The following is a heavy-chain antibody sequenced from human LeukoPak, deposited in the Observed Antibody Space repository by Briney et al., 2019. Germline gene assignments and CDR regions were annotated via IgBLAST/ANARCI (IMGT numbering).Heavy chain of an antibody. D-gene: IGHD5-12*01. V-gene: IGHV4-59*02. CDR2: MYYSGTT. J-gene: IGHJ6*03. Sequence: SETLSLTCTVSGGSVSNYYWSWIRQPPGKGLEWIGYMYYSGTTNYNPSLKSRVTISVDTSKNQFSLKLSSVTAADPAVYYCARVRSGYDYYYYYMDVWGKGTTVTISS. CDR1: GGSVSNYY. CDR3: ARVRSGYDYYYYYMDV.